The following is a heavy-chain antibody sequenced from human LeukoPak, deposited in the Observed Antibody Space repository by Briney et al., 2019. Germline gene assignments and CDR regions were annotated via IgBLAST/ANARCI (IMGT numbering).Heavy chain of an antibody. CDR3: ASQPTRYCSSTSCYFEVYYT. CDR2: INAGNGNT. Sequence: ASVKVSCKASGYTFTSYAMHWVRQAPGQRLEWMGWINAGNGNTKYSQKFQGRVTITRDTSASTAYMELSSLRSEDTAVYYCASQPTRYCSSTSCYFEVYYTWGQGTLVTVSS. J-gene: IGHJ5*02. V-gene: IGHV1-3*01. CDR1: GYTFTSYA. D-gene: IGHD2-2*01.